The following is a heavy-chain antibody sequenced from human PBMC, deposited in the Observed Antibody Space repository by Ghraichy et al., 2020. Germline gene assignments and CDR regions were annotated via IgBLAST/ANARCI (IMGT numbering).Heavy chain of an antibody. V-gene: IGHV3-33*01. CDR1: GFTFSSYG. CDR3: ARDREHYYDSSGGAFDI. D-gene: IGHD3-22*01. J-gene: IGHJ3*02. Sequence: GGSLRLSCAASGFTFSSYGMHWVRQAPGKGLEWVAVIWYDGSNKYYADSVKGRFTISRDNSKNTLYLQMNSLRAEDTAVYYCARDREHYYDSSGGAFDIWGQGTMVTVSS. CDR2: IWYDGSNK.